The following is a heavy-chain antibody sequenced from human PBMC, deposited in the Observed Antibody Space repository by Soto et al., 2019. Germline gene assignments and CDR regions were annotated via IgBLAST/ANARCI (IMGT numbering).Heavy chain of an antibody. V-gene: IGHV1-2*02. J-gene: IGHJ4*02. CDR2: IGPESGAT. D-gene: IGHD1-26*01. CDR3: GRGRSGQIVVFY. CDR1: GYTFAGHY. Sequence: GASVKVSCKASGYTFAGHYIHWVRQAPEQGPEWMGEIGPESGATRYAQKFQGRVTMTGDTSITTVYMELKNLSPDDTAVYYCGRGRSGQIVVFYWGQGTPVTVSS.